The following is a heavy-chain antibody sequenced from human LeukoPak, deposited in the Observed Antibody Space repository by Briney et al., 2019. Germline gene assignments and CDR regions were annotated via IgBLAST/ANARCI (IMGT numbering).Heavy chain of an antibody. J-gene: IGHJ4*02. Sequence: ASVKVSCKASGYTFTSYGISWVRQAPGQGLEWMGWISAYNGNTNYAQKLQGRVTMTTDTSTSTAYMELRSLRSDDTAVYYCARDLGRVKMATITTDDYWGQGTLVTVSS. CDR3: ARDLGRVKMATITTDDY. V-gene: IGHV1-18*01. CDR1: GYTFTSYG. D-gene: IGHD5-24*01. CDR2: ISAYNGNT.